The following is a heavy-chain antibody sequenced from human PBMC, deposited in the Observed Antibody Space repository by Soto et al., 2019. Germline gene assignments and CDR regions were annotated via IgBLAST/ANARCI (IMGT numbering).Heavy chain of an antibody. CDR2: INAGNGNT. CDR1: GYTFTSYA. Sequence: QVQLVQSGAEEKKPGASVKVSCEASGYTFTSYAMHWVRQAPGQRLEWMGWINAGNGNTKYSQKFQGRVTITRDTSASTVYMELSSLRSGDTAVYYCARVSGWYFLDYWGQGTLVTVSS. CDR3: ARVSGWYFLDY. D-gene: IGHD6-19*01. V-gene: IGHV1-3*05. J-gene: IGHJ4*02.